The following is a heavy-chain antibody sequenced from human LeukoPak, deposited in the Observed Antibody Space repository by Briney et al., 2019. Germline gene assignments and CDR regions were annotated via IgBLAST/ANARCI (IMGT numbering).Heavy chain of an antibody. D-gene: IGHD2-2*01. CDR2: LSHSGSR. CDR3: ARARYANAWYAFDI. J-gene: IGHJ3*02. Sequence: SETLSLTCTVSGGSVSSYYWSWIRRPPGRGLEWIAYLSHSGSRDSNPSLTSRVTTLVDTSKNQFSLKLTSVTAADTAVHYWARARYANAWYAFDIWGHGTMVTVSS. CDR1: GGSVSSYY. V-gene: IGHV4-59*02.